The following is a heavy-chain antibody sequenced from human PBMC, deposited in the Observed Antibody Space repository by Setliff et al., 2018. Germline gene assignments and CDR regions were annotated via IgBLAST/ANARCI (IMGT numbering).Heavy chain of an antibody. J-gene: IGHJ4*02. CDR3: ARASPYCGPTRCYTPFDY. CDR1: GYTFTNYY. V-gene: IGHV1-46*01. D-gene: IGHD2-2*02. Sequence: ASVKVSCKSFGYTFTNYYIHWVRQAPGQGPGWMATINPSGGSTVFAEKFQGRVTLTSDTSTRTFFMELGGLRSDDTAVYFCARASPYCGPTRCYTPFDYWGQGTLVTVSS. CDR2: INPSGGST.